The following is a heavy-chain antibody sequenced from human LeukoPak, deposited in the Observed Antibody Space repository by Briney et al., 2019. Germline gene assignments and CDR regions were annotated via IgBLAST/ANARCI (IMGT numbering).Heavy chain of an antibody. J-gene: IGHJ4*02. CDR2: IYYSGST. V-gene: IGHV4-59*08. CDR1: GGSISSYY. CDR3: ARGDDILTGYRSVTFDY. D-gene: IGHD3-9*01. Sequence: SETLSLTCTVSGGSISSYYWSWIRQPPGKGLEWIGYIYYSGSTNFNPSLKSRVTISVDKSKNHFSLNLRPLTATTTAVYYCARGDDILTGYRSVTFDYWGQGTLVTVSS.